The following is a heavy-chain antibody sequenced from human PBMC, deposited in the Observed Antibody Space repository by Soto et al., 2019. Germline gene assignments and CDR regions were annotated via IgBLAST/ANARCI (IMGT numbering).Heavy chain of an antibody. D-gene: IGHD1-26*01. Sequence: SVKVSCKASGFTFTSSAVQWVRQARGQRLEWIGWIVVGSGNTNYAQKFQERVTITRDMSISTAYMELSSLRSEDTAVYYCAADPSGSYYRGYYYYGMDVWGQGTTVTVSS. CDR2: IVVGSGNT. V-gene: IGHV1-58*01. J-gene: IGHJ6*02. CDR1: GFTFTSSA. CDR3: AADPSGSYYRGYYYYGMDV.